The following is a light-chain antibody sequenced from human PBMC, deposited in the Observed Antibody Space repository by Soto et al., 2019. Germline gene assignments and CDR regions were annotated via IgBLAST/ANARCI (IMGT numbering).Light chain of an antibody. J-gene: IGKJ2*01. CDR2: DAS. V-gene: IGKV3-11*01. Sequence: EIVLTQSPATLSLSPGERATLSCRASQSVSSYLAWYQQQPGQAPRLLIYDASNRATGIPARFSGSGSGTDFTLTISSLEPEDFAVYYCQQRSNWPPYTFGQGTKPEIK. CDR1: QSVSSY. CDR3: QQRSNWPPYT.